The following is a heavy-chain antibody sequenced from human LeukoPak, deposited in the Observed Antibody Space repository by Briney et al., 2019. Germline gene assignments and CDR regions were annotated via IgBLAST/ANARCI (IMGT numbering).Heavy chain of an antibody. D-gene: IGHD3-10*01. CDR2: VYSSGNT. CDR3: ARGGSGSYTLDY. CDR1: GGSISSNY. V-gene: IGHV4-59*01. J-gene: IGHJ4*02. Sequence: PSETLSLTCTVSGGSISSNYWSWIRQPPGKGLEWIGYVYSSGNTNYNPSLKSRVTLSVDTSKNQFSLKLSSVTAADTAVYYCARGGSGSYTLDYWGQGTLVTVSS.